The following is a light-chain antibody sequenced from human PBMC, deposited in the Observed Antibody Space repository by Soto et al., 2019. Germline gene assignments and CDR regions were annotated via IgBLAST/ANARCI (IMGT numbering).Light chain of an antibody. CDR3: QQYDSSPIT. CDR1: QGIGDT. Sequence: EVVMRQSPATLSVSPGEGATLSCRASQGIGDTLAWYQHKPGQAPSLLIYGASRRATGIPDRFSGSGSGTDFTLTISRLEPEDFAVYYCQQYDSSPITFGQGTRLEI. J-gene: IGKJ5*01. V-gene: IGKV3-20*01. CDR2: GAS.